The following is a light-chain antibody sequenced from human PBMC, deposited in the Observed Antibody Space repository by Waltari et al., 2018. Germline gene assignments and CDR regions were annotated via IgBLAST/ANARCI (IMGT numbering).Light chain of an antibody. CDR3: AAWDDSLNGRWV. CDR2: RSD. CDR1: PSNIGNNV. J-gene: IGLJ3*02. Sequence: QSVLTPPPSASGTPGQGATIPCSGRPSNIGNNVVNWYQQVPGKAPKLLIYRSDRRPAGVPDRFSGSKSGTSASLAISGLQSEDEADYYCAAWDDSLNGRWVFGGGTKVTVL. V-gene: IGLV1-44*01.